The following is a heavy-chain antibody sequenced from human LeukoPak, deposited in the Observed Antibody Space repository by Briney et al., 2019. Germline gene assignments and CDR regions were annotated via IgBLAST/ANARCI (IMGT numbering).Heavy chain of an antibody. J-gene: IGHJ4*02. Sequence: SETLSLTCAVYGGSFSGYYWSWIRQPPGKGLEWIGEINHSGSTNYNPSLKSRVTISVDTSKNQFSLKLSSVTAADTAVYYCARGSVDTVMFPFDYWGQGTLVTVSS. CDR1: GGSFSGYY. CDR3: ARGSVDTVMFPFDY. CDR2: INHSGST. V-gene: IGHV4-34*01. D-gene: IGHD5-18*01.